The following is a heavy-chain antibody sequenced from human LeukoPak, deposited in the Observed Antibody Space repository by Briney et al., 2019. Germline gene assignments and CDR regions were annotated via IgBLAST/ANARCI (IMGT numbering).Heavy chain of an antibody. V-gene: IGHV1-46*01. CDR3: AREEDGSSTSMPPGYFDY. J-gene: IGHJ4*02. CDR2: INPSDGST. Sequence: ASVKVSCKASGYTFTSYYMHWVRQPPGQGLEWMGIINPSDGSTSYAQKFQGRVTMTRDTSTSTVYMELSSLRSEDTAVYYCAREEDGSSTSMPPGYFDYWGQGTLVTVSS. CDR1: GYTFTSYY. D-gene: IGHD2-2*01.